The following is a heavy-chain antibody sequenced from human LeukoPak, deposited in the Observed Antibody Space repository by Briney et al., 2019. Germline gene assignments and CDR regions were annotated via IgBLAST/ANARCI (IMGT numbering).Heavy chain of an antibody. V-gene: IGHV5-10-1*01. CDR1: GYSFTSYW. J-gene: IGHJ4*02. Sequence: PGESLKISCKGSGYSFTSYWISWVRQKPGKGLEGMGRIDPRDSYPNYSPSFQGHVTISADKSISTVYLQWSSLKAADTAMYYCARRQSDSGSYKEWGQGTLVTVSS. D-gene: IGHD1-26*01. CDR2: IDPRDSYP. CDR3: ARRQSDSGSYKE.